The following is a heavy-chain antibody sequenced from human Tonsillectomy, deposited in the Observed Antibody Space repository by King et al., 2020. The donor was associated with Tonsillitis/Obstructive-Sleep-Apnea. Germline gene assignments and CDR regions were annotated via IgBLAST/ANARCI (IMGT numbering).Heavy chain of an antibody. V-gene: IGHV1-69*01. J-gene: IGHJ3*02. Sequence: QLVQSGAEVKKPGSSVKVSCKASGGTFSSYAISWVRQAPGQGLEWMGGIIPIFGTANYAQKFQGRVTITADESTSTAYMERRSLRSEDTAVYYCAGLGYCSSTSCYASAFDIWGQGTMVTVSS. CDR1: GGTFSSYA. D-gene: IGHD2-2*01. CDR2: IIPIFGTA. CDR3: AGLGYCSSTSCYASAFDI.